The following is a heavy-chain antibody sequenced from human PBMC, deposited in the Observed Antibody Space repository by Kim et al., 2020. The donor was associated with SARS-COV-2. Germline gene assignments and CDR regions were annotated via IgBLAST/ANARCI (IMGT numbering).Heavy chain of an antibody. CDR2: ISYDGSNK. CDR1: GFTFSSYA. V-gene: IGHV3-30*04. J-gene: IGHJ4*02. Sequence: GSLRLSCAASGFTFSSYAMHWVRQAPGKGLEWVAVISYDGSNKYYADSVKGRFTISRDNSKNTLYLQMNSLRAEDTAVYYCARIWGSYFTPIDYWGQGTLVTVSS. CDR3: ARIWGSYFTPIDY. D-gene: IGHD1-26*01.